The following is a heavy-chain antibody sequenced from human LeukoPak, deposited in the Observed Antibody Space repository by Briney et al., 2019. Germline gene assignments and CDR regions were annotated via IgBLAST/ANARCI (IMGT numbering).Heavy chain of an antibody. CDR2: INPSGGST. Sequence: ASVKVSCKASGYVFTNFYMHWVRQAPGQGLEWMGIINPSGGSTSYAQKFQGRVTMTRDMSTSTVYMELSSLRSEDTAVYYCARGSPRVAARYFDYWGQGTLVTVSS. D-gene: IGHD6-6*01. V-gene: IGHV1-46*01. CDR3: ARGSPRVAARYFDY. CDR1: GYVFTNFY. J-gene: IGHJ4*02.